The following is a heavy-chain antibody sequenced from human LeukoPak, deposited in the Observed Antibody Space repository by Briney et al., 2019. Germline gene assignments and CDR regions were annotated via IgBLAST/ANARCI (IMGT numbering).Heavy chain of an antibody. CDR1: GDSINNYY. Sequence: PSETLSLTCTVSGDSINNYYWSWIRQPPGKGLEWIGSIYDSGSTYYNPSLKSRVTISVDTSKNQFSLKLNSVTAADTAVYYCARHYGPWGQGTLVTVSS. V-gene: IGHV4-59*05. CDR2: IYDSGST. D-gene: IGHD3-16*01. CDR3: ARHYGP. J-gene: IGHJ5*02.